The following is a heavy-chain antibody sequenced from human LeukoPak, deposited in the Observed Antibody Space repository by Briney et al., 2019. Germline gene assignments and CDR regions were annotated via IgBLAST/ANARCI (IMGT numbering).Heavy chain of an antibody. Sequence: PGGSLRLSCAASGFTFISHAMSWVRQAPGKGLEWVSSLSGNAGRPYYADSVKGRFTISRDNSKNTLYLQMNSLRAEDTAVYYCAKVAAGFFHYYYGMDVWGQGATVTVSS. CDR1: GFTFISHA. D-gene: IGHD2-15*01. CDR3: AKVAAGFFHYYYGMDV. CDR2: LSGNAGRP. V-gene: IGHV3-23*01. J-gene: IGHJ6*02.